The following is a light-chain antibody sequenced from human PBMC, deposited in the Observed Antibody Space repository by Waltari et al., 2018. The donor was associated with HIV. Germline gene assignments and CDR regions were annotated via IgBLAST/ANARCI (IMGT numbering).Light chain of an antibody. CDR2: DAS. Sequence: EIVLTQSPGTLPLSPGERATLSCRASQSVTSSYLAWYQQKPGQAPRLLIYDASSRATGIPDRFSGSGSGTDFTLTISSLEPEDFAVYYCQRYGISPRTFGGGTKVEIK. V-gene: IGKV3-20*01. CDR3: QRYGISPRT. J-gene: IGKJ4*01. CDR1: QSVTSSY.